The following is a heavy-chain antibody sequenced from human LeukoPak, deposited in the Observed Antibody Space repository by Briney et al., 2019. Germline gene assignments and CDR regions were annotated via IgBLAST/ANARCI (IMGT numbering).Heavy chain of an antibody. Sequence: SETLSLTCAVSGDSFSSHYWTWIWQPPGRGLEWIGYISYIGTTNYNPSLKSRVTISIDTSKNQFSLKLSSVTIADTAVYYCARDLVTVTKGFDIWGLGTMVSVSS. J-gene: IGHJ3*02. V-gene: IGHV4-59*11. CDR3: ARDLVTVTKGFDI. D-gene: IGHD4-17*01. CDR1: GDSFSSHY. CDR2: ISYIGTT.